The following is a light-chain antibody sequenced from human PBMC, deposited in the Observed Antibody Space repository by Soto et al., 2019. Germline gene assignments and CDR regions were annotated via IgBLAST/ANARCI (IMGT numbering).Light chain of an antibody. CDR2: GAS. CDR3: QQYNNWAMYT. J-gene: IGKJ2*01. V-gene: IGKV3-15*01. CDR1: QSVSSN. Sequence: EIVITQSPATLSVSPGERATLSCKASQSVSSNLAWYQQKPGQAPRLLIYGASTRATGIPARFSGSGSGTEFTLTISSLQSEDFAVYYCQQYNNWAMYTFGQGTKVDIK.